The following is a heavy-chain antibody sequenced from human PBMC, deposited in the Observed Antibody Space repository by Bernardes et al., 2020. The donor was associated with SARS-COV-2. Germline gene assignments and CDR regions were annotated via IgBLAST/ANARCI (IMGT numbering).Heavy chain of an antibody. CDR1: GFTFSSYA. J-gene: IGHJ4*02. CDR2: INYSGGRT. CDR3: AKERDSSGYFDY. D-gene: IGHD3-22*01. V-gene: IGHV3-23*01. Sequence: GGSLRLSCAASGFTFSSYAMSWVRQAPGKGLEWVSAINYSGGRTYYADSVKGRFTTSRDNSKNTLYLQMNSLRVEDTAVYYCAKERDSSGYFDYWGQGTLVTVSA.